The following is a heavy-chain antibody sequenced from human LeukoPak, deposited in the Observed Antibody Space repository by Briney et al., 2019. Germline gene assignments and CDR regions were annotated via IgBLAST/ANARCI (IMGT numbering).Heavy chain of an antibody. CDR3: ARAYSKSSPFDY. Sequence: SETLSLTCGVYGGSFSNYYWSWIRQSPGKGLMWIGIIDDSGATIYNPFLKSRVTISADTSKSQVSLRLTSVTAADTAVYYCARAYSKSSPFDYWGQGTQVTVSS. J-gene: IGHJ4*02. V-gene: IGHV4-34*01. CDR1: GGSFSNYY. CDR2: IDDSGAT. D-gene: IGHD6-6*01.